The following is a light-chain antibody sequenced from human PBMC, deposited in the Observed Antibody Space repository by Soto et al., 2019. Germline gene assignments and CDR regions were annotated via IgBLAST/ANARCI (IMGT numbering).Light chain of an antibody. J-gene: IGKJ1*01. CDR3: QQSYSIWWT. CDR1: QSISSF. V-gene: IGKV1-39*01. Sequence: DIQMTQSPSSLSTSVGDRVTISCRASQSISSFLNWFQQKPGKAPKLLSYAASSLQSGVPSRFGGSGSGTNFTLTIDSLQPEDFATYYCQQSYSIWWTFGQGTK. CDR2: AAS.